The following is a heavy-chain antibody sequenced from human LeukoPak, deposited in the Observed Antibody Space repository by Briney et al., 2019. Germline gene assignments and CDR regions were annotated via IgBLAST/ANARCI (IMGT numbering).Heavy chain of an antibody. Sequence: ASVKVSCKASGGTFSSYAISWVRQAPGQGLEWMGGIIPIFGTANYAQKFQGRVTITADESTSTAYMELSSLRSEDTAVYYCARGDFWSGPFGYYYYYYMDVWGKGTTVIVSS. CDR2: IIPIFGTA. J-gene: IGHJ6*03. D-gene: IGHD3-3*01. CDR3: ARGDFWSGPFGYYYYYYMDV. V-gene: IGHV1-69*13. CDR1: GGTFSSYA.